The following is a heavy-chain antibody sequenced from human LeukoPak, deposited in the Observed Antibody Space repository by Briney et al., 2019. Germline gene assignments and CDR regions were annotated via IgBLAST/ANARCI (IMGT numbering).Heavy chain of an antibody. D-gene: IGHD6-13*01. V-gene: IGHV3-53*01. CDR3: AKVSRLPSEQQIPN. CDR1: GFTVSSNY. CDR2: IYSSGST. J-gene: IGHJ4*02. Sequence: GGSLRLSCAASGFTVSSNYMSWVRQAPGKGLEWVSVIYSSGSTYYADSVKGRFTISRDNAKNSLYLQMNSLRAEDTAVYYCAKVSRLPSEQQIPNWGQGTLVTVSS.